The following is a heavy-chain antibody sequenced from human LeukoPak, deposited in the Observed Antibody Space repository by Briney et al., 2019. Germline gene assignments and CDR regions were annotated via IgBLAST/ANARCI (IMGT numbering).Heavy chain of an antibody. CDR3: ARGDYYYDSSGY. Sequence: PSETLSLTCTVSGGSISSYYWSWIRQPPGKGLEWIGNIYYSGSTNYNPSLKSRVTISVDTSKNQFSLKLSSVTAADTAVYYCARGDYYYDSSGYWGQGTLVTVSS. D-gene: IGHD3-22*01. CDR2: IYYSGST. CDR1: GGSISSYY. J-gene: IGHJ4*02. V-gene: IGHV4-59*01.